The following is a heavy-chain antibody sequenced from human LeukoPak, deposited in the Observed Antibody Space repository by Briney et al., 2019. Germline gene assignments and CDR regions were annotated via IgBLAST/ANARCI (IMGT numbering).Heavy chain of an antibody. CDR2: ITPNSGGT. D-gene: IGHD2-2*01. J-gene: IGHJ4*02. Sequence: ASVKVSCKASGYTFTSYYMHWVRQAPGQGLEWMGWITPNSGGTNYAQKFQGRVTMTRDTSISTAYMELSRLRSDDTAVYYCAREDCTSTSCYAFFDYWGQGTLVTVSS. CDR3: AREDCTSTSCYAFFDY. V-gene: IGHV1-2*02. CDR1: GYTFTSYY.